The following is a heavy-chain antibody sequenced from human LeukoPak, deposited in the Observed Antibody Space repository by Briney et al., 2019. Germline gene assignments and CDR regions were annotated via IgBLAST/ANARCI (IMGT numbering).Heavy chain of an antibody. CDR2: IIPIFGIA. Sequence: ASVKVSCKASGGTFSSYAISWVRQAPGQGLEWMGRIIPIFGIANYAQKFQGRVTITADKSTSTAYMELSSLRSEDTAVYYCARELGRGYNDSSGYWGQGTLVTVSS. D-gene: IGHD3-22*01. V-gene: IGHV1-69*04. CDR1: GGTFSSYA. J-gene: IGHJ4*02. CDR3: ARELGRGYNDSSGY.